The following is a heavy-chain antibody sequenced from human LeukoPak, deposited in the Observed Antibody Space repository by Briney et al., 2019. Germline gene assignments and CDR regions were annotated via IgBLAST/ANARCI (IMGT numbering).Heavy chain of an antibody. D-gene: IGHD3-9*01. CDR3: ARDSVYFDWLPLDY. Sequence: GGSLRLSCAASGFTFSSYSMNWVRQAPGKGLEWVANIKQDGSEKYYVDSVKGRFTISRDNAKNSLYLQMNSLRAEDTAVYYCARDSVYFDWLPLDYWGQGTLVTVSS. J-gene: IGHJ4*02. CDR2: IKQDGSEK. CDR1: GFTFSSYS. V-gene: IGHV3-7*01.